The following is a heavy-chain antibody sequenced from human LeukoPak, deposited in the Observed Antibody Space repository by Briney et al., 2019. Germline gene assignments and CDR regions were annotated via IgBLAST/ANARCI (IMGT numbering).Heavy chain of an antibody. D-gene: IGHD6-13*01. Sequence: PSESLSLTCAVYGGSSSGYYWSWIRQPPGKGLEWIGEINHSGSTNYNPSLKSRVTISVDTSKNQFSLKLSSVTAADTAVYYCARWAPGIAAAGTHNWFDPWGQGTLVTVSS. CDR1: GGSSSGYY. V-gene: IGHV4-34*01. CDR2: INHSGST. J-gene: IGHJ5*02. CDR3: ARWAPGIAAAGTHNWFDP.